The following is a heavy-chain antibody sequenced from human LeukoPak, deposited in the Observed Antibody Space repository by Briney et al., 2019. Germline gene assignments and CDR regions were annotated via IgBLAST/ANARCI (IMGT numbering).Heavy chain of an antibody. D-gene: IGHD3-22*01. Sequence: ASMKVSCKTSGYTFTDYYVHWVRQAPGQGLEWMGWISAYNGNTNYAQKLQGRVTMTTDTSTSTAYMELRSLRSDDTAVYYCARGPRGENYDSSLYYWGQGTLVTVSS. J-gene: IGHJ4*02. CDR2: ISAYNGNT. V-gene: IGHV1-18*01. CDR1: GYTFTDYY. CDR3: ARGPRGENYDSSLYY.